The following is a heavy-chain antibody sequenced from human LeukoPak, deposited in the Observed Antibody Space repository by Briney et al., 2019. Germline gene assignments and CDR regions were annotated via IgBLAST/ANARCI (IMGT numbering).Heavy chain of an antibody. J-gene: IGHJ5*02. V-gene: IGHV1-69*05. Sequence: ASVKVSCKASGGTFNSYAISWVRQAPGQGFEWMGGIIPIFGTANHAQKFQGRVTITTDESTSTAYMGLSSLRSEDTAVYYCARARSPSSGYLLRDHNWFDPWGQGTLVTVSS. CDR2: IIPIFGTA. CDR3: ARARSPSSGYLLRDHNWFDP. CDR1: GGTFNSYA. D-gene: IGHD3-22*01.